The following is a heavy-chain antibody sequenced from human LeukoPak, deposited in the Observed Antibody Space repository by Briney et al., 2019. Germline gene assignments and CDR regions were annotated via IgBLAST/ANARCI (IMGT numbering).Heavy chain of an antibody. V-gene: IGHV1-18*01. CDR2: INGYNGNT. D-gene: IGHD2-8*01. CDR3: ARVSAAVLKLYYFDY. Sequence: ASVKVSCKASGYTFTSYCITWVRQAPGQGPEWMGWINGYNGNTKYAQKFQGRVTITTDISTSTAYMELRSLRSEDTAVYYCARVSAAVLKLYYFDYWGQGTLVTVSS. CDR1: GYTFTSYC. J-gene: IGHJ4*02.